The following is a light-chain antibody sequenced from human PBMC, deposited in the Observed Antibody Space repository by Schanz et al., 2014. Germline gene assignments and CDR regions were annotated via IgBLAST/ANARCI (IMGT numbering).Light chain of an antibody. J-gene: IGKJ1*01. CDR1: QSVSSSY. V-gene: IGKV3-20*01. CDR2: AAS. CDR3: HQYGGSPRT. Sequence: EIVLTQSPGTLSLSPGERATLSCRASQSVSSSYFAWYQQKPGQPLRLLVYAASSRATGIADRFSGSGSGTDFTLTIDRLEPEDFAVYYCHQYGGSPRTFGQGTKVEIK.